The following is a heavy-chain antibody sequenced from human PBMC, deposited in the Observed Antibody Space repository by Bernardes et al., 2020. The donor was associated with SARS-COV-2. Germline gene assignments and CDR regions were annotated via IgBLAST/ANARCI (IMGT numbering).Heavy chain of an antibody. CDR3: AKDPTYYYGSGSYYGMDV. CDR1: GFTFSSYA. V-gene: IGHV3-23*01. J-gene: IGHJ6*02. Sequence: GGSLRLSCAASGFTFSSYAMSWVRQAPGKGLERDSAISGSGGSTYYADSVKGRFTISRDNSKNTLYLQMNSLRAEDTAVYYCAKDPTYYYGSGSYYGMDVWGQGTTVTVSS. D-gene: IGHD3-10*01. CDR2: ISGSGGST.